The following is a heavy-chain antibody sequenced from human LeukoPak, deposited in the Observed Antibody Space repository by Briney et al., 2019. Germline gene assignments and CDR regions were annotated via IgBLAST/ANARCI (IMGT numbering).Heavy chain of an antibody. CDR1: GFTVSSNS. CDR3: AKWGCSGGSCYPFAY. Sequence: GGSLRLSCTVSGFTVSSNSMSWVRQAPGKGLEWVSFIYSDNTHYSDSVKGRFTISRDNSKNTLYLQMNSLRAEDTAVYYCAKWGCSGGSCYPFAYWGQGTLVTVSS. CDR2: IYSDNT. D-gene: IGHD2-15*01. V-gene: IGHV3-53*01. J-gene: IGHJ4*02.